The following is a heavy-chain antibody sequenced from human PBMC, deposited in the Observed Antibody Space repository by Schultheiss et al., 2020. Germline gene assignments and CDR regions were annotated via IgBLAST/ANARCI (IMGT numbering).Heavy chain of an antibody. Sequence: GGSLRLSCAASGFTFSSYAMSWVRQAPGKGLEWVANIKQDGSEKYYVDSVKGRFTISRDNAKNSLYLQMNSLRAEDTAVYYCARDMGGDAFDIWGQGTMVTVSS. J-gene: IGHJ3*02. V-gene: IGHV3-7*03. CDR3: ARDMGGDAFDI. CDR2: IKQDGSEK. CDR1: GFTFSSYA. D-gene: IGHD3-10*01.